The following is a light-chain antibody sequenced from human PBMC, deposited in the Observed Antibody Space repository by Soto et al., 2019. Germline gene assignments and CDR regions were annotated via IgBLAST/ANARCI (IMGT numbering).Light chain of an antibody. V-gene: IGKV3-20*01. J-gene: IGKJ1*01. Sequence: EMVLTQSPGTLSLSPGERATLSCRASQSVSRNYLAWYQQKSGQAPRLLIYGASSRATGIPDRFSGSGSGTDFTLSISRLEPEDFAVYFCQQYGSSPWTFGQGTKVDI. CDR2: GAS. CDR3: QQYGSSPWT. CDR1: QSVSRNY.